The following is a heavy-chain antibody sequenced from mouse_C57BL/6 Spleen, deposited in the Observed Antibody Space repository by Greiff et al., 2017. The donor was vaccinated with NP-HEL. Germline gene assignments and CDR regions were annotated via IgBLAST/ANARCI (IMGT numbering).Heavy chain of an antibody. CDR1: GYSFTGYF. CDR2: INPYNGDT. V-gene: IGHV1-20*01. Sequence: VQLQQSGPELVKPGDSVKISCKASGYSFTGYFMNWVMQSHGKSLEWIGRINPYNGDTFYNQKFKGKATLTVDKSSSTAHMELRSLTSEDSAVYYCARSRDYARYYAMDYWGQGTSVTVSS. D-gene: IGHD2-4*01. CDR3: ARSRDYARYYAMDY. J-gene: IGHJ4*01.